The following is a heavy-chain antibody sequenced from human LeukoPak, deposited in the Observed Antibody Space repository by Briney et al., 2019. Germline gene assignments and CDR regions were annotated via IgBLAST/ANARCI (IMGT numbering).Heavy chain of an antibody. Sequence: GGSLRLSCAASGFTFSSYIMNWVRQAPGKGLEWVSSISSSSSYIYYADSVKGRFTIPRDNAKNSLYLQMNSLRAEDTAVYYCARDLKAYSGMDVWGQGTTVTVSS. V-gene: IGHV3-21*01. CDR2: ISSSSSYI. CDR3: ARDLKAYSGMDV. J-gene: IGHJ6*02. CDR1: GFTFSSYI.